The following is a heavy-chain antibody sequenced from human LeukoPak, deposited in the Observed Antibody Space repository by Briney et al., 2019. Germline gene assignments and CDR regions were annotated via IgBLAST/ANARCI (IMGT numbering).Heavy chain of an antibody. CDR3: ARRMQWELGLGYFDY. J-gene: IGHJ4*02. V-gene: IGHV4-39*01. Sequence: PSETLSLTCTVSGGSISSSSYYWGWIRQPPGKGLEWIGSIYYSGSTYYNPSLKSRVTISVDTSKNQFSLKLSSVTAADTAVYYCARRMQWELGLGYFDYWDQGSQVTVSS. D-gene: IGHD1-26*01. CDR2: IYYSGST. CDR1: GGSISSSSYY.